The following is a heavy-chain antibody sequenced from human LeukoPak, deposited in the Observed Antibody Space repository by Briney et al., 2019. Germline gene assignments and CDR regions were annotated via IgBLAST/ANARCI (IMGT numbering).Heavy chain of an antibody. CDR3: ARDDVVGARLRAAFDI. CDR1: GGTFSSYA. J-gene: IGHJ3*02. CDR2: IIPIFGTA. Sequence: ASVKVSCKASGGTFSSYAISWVRQAPGQGLEWMGRIIPIFGTANYAQKFQGRVTITTDESTSTAYMELSSLRSEDTAVYYCARDDVVGARLRAAFDIWGQGTMVTVSS. V-gene: IGHV1-69*05. D-gene: IGHD1-26*01.